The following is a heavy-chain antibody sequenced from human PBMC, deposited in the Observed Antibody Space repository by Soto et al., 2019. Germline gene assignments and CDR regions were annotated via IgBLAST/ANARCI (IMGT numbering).Heavy chain of an antibody. CDR2: IWHSGRT. D-gene: IGHD6-13*01. J-gene: IGHJ4*02. Sequence: QVHLQESGPGLVKPSGTLSLTCAVSGASITSDHWWNWVRQPPGKGLEWIGEIWHSGRTNYSPSLKSRVTISMDKSKNQFSLKLISVTAADTALYYCARGGVSSWDGFDYWGQGTLVAVSS. CDR3: ARGGVSSWDGFDY. V-gene: IGHV4-4*02. CDR1: GASITSDHW.